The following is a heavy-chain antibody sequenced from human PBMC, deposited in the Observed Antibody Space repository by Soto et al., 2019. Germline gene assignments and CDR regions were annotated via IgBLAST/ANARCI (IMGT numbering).Heavy chain of an antibody. CDR1: GYTFTSYG. D-gene: IGHD4-4*01. CDR2: ISAYNGNT. V-gene: IGHV1-18*01. J-gene: IGHJ5*02. CDR3: ARLLYSNREKTRFDP. Sequence: QVKLVQSGAEVKKPGASVKVSCKASGYTFTSYGISWVRQAPGQGLEWMGWISAYNGNTNYAQKFQGRVTITADESTSTAYMELSSLRSEDTAVYYCARLLYSNREKTRFDPWGQGTLVTVSS.